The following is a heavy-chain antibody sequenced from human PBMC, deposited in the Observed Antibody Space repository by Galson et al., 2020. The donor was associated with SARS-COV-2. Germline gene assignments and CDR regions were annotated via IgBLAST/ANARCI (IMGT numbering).Heavy chain of an antibody. CDR3: ARMVGGYSSGWSFDY. CDR1: GFSLSTSGMY. Sequence: SGPTLVKPTQTLTLTCTFSGFSLSTSGMYVSWIRQPPGKALEWLARIDWDDYKYYNTSLKTRLTISKDTSKNQVVLTMTNMDPVDTATYFCARMVGGYSSGWSFDYWGQGTLVTVSS. J-gene: IGHJ4*02. D-gene: IGHD6-19*01. V-gene: IGHV2-70*11. CDR2: IDWDDYK.